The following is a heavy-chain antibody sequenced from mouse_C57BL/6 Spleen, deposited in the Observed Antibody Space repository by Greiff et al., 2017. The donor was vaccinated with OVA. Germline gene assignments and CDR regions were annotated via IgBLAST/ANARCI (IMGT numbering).Heavy chain of an antibody. Sequence: VQLQQSGPELVKPGASVKISCKASGYTFTDYYMNWVKQSHGKSLEWIGDINPNNGGTSYNQKFKGKATLTVDKSSSTAYMELRSLTSEDSAVYYCARGTGTRYYAMDYWGQGTSVTVSS. CDR1: GYTFTDYY. D-gene: IGHD4-1*01. J-gene: IGHJ4*01. CDR3: ARGTGTRYYAMDY. CDR2: INPNNGGT. V-gene: IGHV1-26*01.